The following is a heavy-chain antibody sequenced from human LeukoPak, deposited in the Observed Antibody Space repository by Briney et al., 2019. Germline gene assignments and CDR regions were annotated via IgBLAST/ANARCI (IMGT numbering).Heavy chain of an antibody. D-gene: IGHD1-7*01. CDR3: AKDLGLHYYYYYGMDV. J-gene: IGHJ6*02. V-gene: IGHV3-30*18. CDR1: GFNFSSYG. CDR2: ISYDGSNK. Sequence: PGGSLRLSCAASGFNFSSYGMHWVRQAPGKGLEWVAVISYDGSNKYYADSVKGRFTISRDNSKNTLYLQMNSLRAEDTAVYYCAKDLGLHYYYYYGMDVWGQGTTVTVSS.